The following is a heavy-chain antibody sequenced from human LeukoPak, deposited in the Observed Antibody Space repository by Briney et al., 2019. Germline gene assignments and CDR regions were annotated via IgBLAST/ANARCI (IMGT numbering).Heavy chain of an antibody. V-gene: IGHV3-7*01. CDR2: ILPDGSQK. D-gene: IGHD2-2*01. J-gene: IGHJ4*02. CDR3: GRLAHNAWYAIDF. Sequence: GGSLRLSCAVSGLTFSSSWMTWVRQAPGKGLEWLANILPDGSQKYYVDSVKGRFTISRDNPKNSLYLQINNLRAEDTAVYYCGRLAHNAWYAIDFWGQGTLVTVSS. CDR1: GLTFSSSW.